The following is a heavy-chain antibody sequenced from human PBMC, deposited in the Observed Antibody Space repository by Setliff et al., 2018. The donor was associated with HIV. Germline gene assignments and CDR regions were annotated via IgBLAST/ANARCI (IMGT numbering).Heavy chain of an antibody. D-gene: IGHD6-13*01. Sequence: PGGSLRLSCAASGFTFDDYAMHWVRQAPGKGLEWVSGISWNSDSIAYVDSVKGRFTISRDNAKNSLYLQMNSLRAEDTAVYYCAKAPLTIVATGGEDCWGQGTLVTVSS. J-gene: IGHJ4*02. CDR2: ISWNSDSI. CDR1: GFTFDDYA. CDR3: AKAPLTIVATGGEDC. V-gene: IGHV3-9*01.